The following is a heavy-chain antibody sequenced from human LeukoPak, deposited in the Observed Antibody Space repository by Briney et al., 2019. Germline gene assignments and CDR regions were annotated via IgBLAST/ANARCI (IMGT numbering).Heavy chain of an antibody. V-gene: IGHV1-3*01. CDR1: GYTFTSYA. CDR2: INAGNGNT. Sequence: ASVKVSCKASGYTFTSYAMHWVRQAPGQRLEWMGWINAGNGNTKYSQKFQGRVTMTRDTSTSTVYMELSSLRSEDTAVYYCAREICSSTSCHYYGMDVWGQGTTVTVSS. J-gene: IGHJ6*02. CDR3: AREICSSTSCHYYGMDV. D-gene: IGHD2-2*01.